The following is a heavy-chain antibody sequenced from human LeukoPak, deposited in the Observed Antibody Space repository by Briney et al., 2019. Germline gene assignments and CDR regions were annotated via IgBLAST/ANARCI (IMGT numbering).Heavy chain of an antibody. J-gene: IGHJ3*02. CDR3: ARADYGGNSAAFDI. CDR2: IYFGGTT. Sequence: SETLSLTCTVSGGSIRNYFWNWLRQPPGKGLEWIGYIYFGGTTYHNPSLKSRVTISVDTSKNQFSLKLSSVTAADTAVYYCARADYGGNSAAFDIWGQGTMVTVSS. D-gene: IGHD4-23*01. V-gene: IGHV4-59*01. CDR1: GGSIRNYF.